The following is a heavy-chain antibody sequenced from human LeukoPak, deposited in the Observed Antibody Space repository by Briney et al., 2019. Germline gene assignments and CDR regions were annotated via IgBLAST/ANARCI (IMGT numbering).Heavy chain of an antibody. Sequence: GYIYYSGSTYYNPSLKSRVTISVDTSKNQFSLKLSSVTAADTAVYYCARLLDSSGYYPFDYWGQGTLVTVSS. J-gene: IGHJ4*02. D-gene: IGHD3-22*01. CDR2: IYYSGST. V-gene: IGHV4-31*02. CDR3: ARLLDSSGYYPFDY.